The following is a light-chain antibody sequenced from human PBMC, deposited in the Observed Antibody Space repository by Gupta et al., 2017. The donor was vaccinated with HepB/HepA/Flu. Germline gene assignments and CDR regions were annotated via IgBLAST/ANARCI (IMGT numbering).Light chain of an antibody. CDR3: QQDNDWPLT. V-gene: IGKV3-15*01. CDR1: QGVRSN. CDR2: DAS. Sequence: EIVMTQSPTTLSVSPGERATLSCRASQGVRSNLAWYQQKPGQAPRLLIYDASTRATDFPVRFSGSGSGTEFTLTISSLQSEDFAVYYCQQDNDWPLTFGGGTKVELK. J-gene: IGKJ4*01.